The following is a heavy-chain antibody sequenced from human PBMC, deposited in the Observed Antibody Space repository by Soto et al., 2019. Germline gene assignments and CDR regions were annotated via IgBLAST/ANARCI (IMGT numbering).Heavy chain of an antibody. CDR3: VKGGWWAF. CDR1: GFSFSTFE. CDR2: ISDDGSRT. J-gene: IGHJ4*02. V-gene: IGHV3-23*01. D-gene: IGHD2-15*01. Sequence: EVQLLESGGGLVQPGGSLRLSCAASGFSFSTFEMSWVRQAPGRGLEWVSFISDDGSRTYYADAVKGRFTISRDNSKHTLYLRMNGRPVEDTAVDACVKGGWWAFWGQGSPVTVSS.